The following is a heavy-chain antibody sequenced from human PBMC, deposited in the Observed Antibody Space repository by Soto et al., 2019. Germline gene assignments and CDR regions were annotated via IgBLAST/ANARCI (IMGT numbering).Heavy chain of an antibody. D-gene: IGHD1-26*01. Sequence: QVQLQESGPGLVKPSETLSLTCTVSGGSISSYYWSWIRQPPGKGLEWMGYIYYSGRTNYNPSLKSRVTISVDTAKNQFSLKLSSVTAADTAVYYCARRYGGNLDYWGPGTLVTVSS. J-gene: IGHJ4*02. CDR2: IYYSGRT. CDR3: ARRYGGNLDY. CDR1: GGSISSYY. V-gene: IGHV4-59*08.